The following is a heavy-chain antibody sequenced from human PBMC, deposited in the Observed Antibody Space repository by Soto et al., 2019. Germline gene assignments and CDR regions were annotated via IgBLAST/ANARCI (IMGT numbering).Heavy chain of an antibody. CDR1: GFTFNTYG. D-gene: IGHD2-21*02. Sequence: PGGSLRLSCEASGFTFNTYGMHWVRQAPGKGLEWVAIIWSDGNNKYYKDSVKGRFTISGDNSKNTLYLQMDSLRVEDTALYYCARDVNSDWPHYYNYGMDVWGQGTTVTVSS. J-gene: IGHJ6*02. CDR2: IWSDGNNK. V-gene: IGHV3-33*01. CDR3: ARDVNSDWPHYYNYGMDV.